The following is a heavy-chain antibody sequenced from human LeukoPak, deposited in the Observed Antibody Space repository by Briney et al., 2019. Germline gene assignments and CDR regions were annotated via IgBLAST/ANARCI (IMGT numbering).Heavy chain of an antibody. J-gene: IGHJ4*02. Sequence: VASVKVSCKASGYTFTGYYMHWVRQAPGQGLEWMGWINPNSGGTNYAQKFQGRVTMTRDTSIRTAYMELSRLRSDDKAVYYCARGDSGSFSTTNHCYFDYWGQGTLVTVSS. CDR3: ARGDSGSFSTTNHCYFDY. CDR2: INPNSGGT. V-gene: IGHV1-2*02. CDR1: GYTFTGYY. D-gene: IGHD1-26*01.